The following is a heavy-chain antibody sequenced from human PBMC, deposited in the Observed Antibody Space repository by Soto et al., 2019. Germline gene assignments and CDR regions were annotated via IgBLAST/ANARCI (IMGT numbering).Heavy chain of an antibody. CDR2: IWYDGSNK. J-gene: IGHJ4*02. V-gene: IGHV3-33*01. Sequence: QVQLVESGGGVVQPGRSLRLSCAASGFTFSSYGMHWVRQAPGKGLEWVAVIWYDGSNKYYADSVKGRFTISRDNSKNTLYLHMNSLRADDTAVYYCARASVAGMDYWGQGTLVTVSS. CDR1: GFTFSSYG. D-gene: IGHD6-19*01. CDR3: ARASVAGMDY.